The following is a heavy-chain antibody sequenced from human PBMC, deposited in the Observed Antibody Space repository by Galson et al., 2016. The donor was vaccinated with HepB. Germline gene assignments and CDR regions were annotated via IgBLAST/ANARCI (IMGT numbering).Heavy chain of an antibody. V-gene: IGHV3-30*18. J-gene: IGHJ6*03. D-gene: IGHD2-21*01. Sequence: SLRLSCAASGFTFSNFGMHWVRQAPGKGLEWVAFIFYHGGESHYADSVQGRFTVSRDNSKNMLYLQMNSLSAEDTAVYYCAKTTPGDVPMEVWGKGTTVTVSS. CDR2: IFYHGGES. CDR1: GFTFSNFG. CDR3: AKTTPGDVPMEV.